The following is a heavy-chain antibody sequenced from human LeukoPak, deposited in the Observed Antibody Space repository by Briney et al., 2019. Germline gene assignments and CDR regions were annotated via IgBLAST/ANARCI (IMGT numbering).Heavy chain of an antibody. V-gene: IGHV3-20*04. D-gene: IGHD2-15*01. CDR2: INWNGGST. CDR1: GFTFDDYG. J-gene: IGHJ4*02. CDR3: AKEDCSGGRCYSLHY. Sequence: GGSLLLSCAASGFTFDDYGMTWVRQPPGKGLEWVSTINWNGGSTSYADSVKGRFTISRDNAKNSLYLQMNSLRAEDAAVYYCAKEDCSGGRCYSLHYWGQGTLVTVSS.